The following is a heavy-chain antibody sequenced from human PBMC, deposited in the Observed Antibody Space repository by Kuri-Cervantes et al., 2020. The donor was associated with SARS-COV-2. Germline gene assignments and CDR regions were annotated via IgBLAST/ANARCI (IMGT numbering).Heavy chain of an antibody. D-gene: IGHD6-13*01. V-gene: IGHV1-69*13. CDR3: ARDQVSAAAGTGGSGY. CDR2: IIPIFGTA. J-gene: IGHJ4*02. CDR1: GGTFSSYA. Sequence: SVKVSCKASGGTFSSYAISWVRQAPGQGLEWMGRIIPIFGTANYAQKFQGRVTITADESTSTAYMELSSLRSEDTAVYYCARDQVSAAAGTGGSGYWGQGTLVTVSS.